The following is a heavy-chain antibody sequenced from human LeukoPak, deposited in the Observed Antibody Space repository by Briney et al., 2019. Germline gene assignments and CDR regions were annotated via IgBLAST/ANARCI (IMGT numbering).Heavy chain of an antibody. Sequence: SQTLSLTCAISWDSVSSNSAPWNWIRQSPSSGLEWVGRSYYRSKWYNDYAVSVKSRITINPDTSKNQFSLQLNSVTPEDTAVCYCAREGVATIVGTFDYWGQGTLVTVSS. CDR2: SYYRSKWYN. J-gene: IGHJ4*02. CDR1: WDSVSSNSAP. CDR3: AREGVATIVGTFDY. D-gene: IGHD5-12*01. V-gene: IGHV6-1*01.